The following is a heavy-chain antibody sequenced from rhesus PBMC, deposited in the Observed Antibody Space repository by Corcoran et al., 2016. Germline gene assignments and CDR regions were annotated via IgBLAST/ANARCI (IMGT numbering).Heavy chain of an antibody. CDR3: ARGGSGWSD. Sequence: QLQLQESGPGLVKPSETLSLTCGVSGGSIRNDWWNWIRQPPGKELEGIGRIPGPYGNTNYNPSLKSRVTISTDTSKNQLSLKLISVTAADTAVYYCARGGSGWSDWGQGVLVTVSS. CDR2: IPGPYGNT. J-gene: IGHJ4*01. CDR1: GGSIRNDW. V-gene: IGHV4-173*01. D-gene: IGHD6S26*01.